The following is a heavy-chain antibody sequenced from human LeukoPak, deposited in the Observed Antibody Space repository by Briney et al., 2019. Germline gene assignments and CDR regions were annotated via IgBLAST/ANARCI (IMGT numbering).Heavy chain of an antibody. CDR3: AKVPYGDYVNDY. CDR2: ISGSGGST. CDR1: GFTFSSYA. V-gene: IGHV3-23*01. J-gene: IGHJ4*02. D-gene: IGHD4-17*01. Sequence: GGSLRLSCAASGFTFSSYAMSWVRQAPGKGLECVSAISGSGGSTYYADSVKGRFTISRDNSKNTLYLQMNSLRAEDTAVYYCAKVPYGDYVNDYWGQGTLVTVSS.